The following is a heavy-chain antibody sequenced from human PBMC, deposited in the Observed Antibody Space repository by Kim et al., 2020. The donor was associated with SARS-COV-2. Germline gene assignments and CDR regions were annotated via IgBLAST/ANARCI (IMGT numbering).Heavy chain of an antibody. J-gene: IGHJ4*02. D-gene: IGHD2-21*01. CDR3: ARAISTD. V-gene: IGHV3-74*01. CDR2: EGHRP. Sequence: EGHRPSPARDAKGRFTISRDNAKNTLYLQMNRLRPEDTAVYYCARAISTDWGQGVLVTVSS.